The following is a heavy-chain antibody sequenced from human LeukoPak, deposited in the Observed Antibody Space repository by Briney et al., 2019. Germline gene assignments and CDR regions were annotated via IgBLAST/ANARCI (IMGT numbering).Heavy chain of an antibody. J-gene: IGHJ6*03. CDR2: IWYDGSNK. CDR1: GFTFSSYG. D-gene: IGHD6-13*01. Sequence: GGSLRLSCAASGFTFSSYGMHWVRQAPGKGLEWVAVIWYDGSNKYYADSVKGRFTISRDNSKNTLYLQMNSLRGEDTAVYYCAKDGRQAAAAVYYYYMDVWGKGTTVSVSS. V-gene: IGHV3-33*06. CDR3: AKDGRQAAAAVYYYYMDV.